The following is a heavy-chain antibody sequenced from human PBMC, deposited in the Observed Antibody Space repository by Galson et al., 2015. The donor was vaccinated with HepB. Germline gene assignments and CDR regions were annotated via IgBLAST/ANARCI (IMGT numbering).Heavy chain of an antibody. Sequence: SLRLSCAASGFSFTNAWVSWVRQAPGTGLEWVGRIKSKADGGTTDYAAPVKGRFVISRDDSKDTLYLQMNSLKTEDTAVYYCITGAYYDILTGRYRVFDYWGQGTLVTVSS. CDR2: IKSKADGGTT. CDR3: ITGAYYDILTGRYRVFDY. D-gene: IGHD3-9*01. J-gene: IGHJ4*02. V-gene: IGHV3-15*07. CDR1: GFSFTNAW.